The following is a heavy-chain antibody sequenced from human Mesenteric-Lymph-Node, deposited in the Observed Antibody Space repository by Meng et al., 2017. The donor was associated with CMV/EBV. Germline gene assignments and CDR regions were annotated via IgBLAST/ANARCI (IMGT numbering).Heavy chain of an antibody. CDR3: ARHQRWLKSEGGFNY. CDR1: CGSFSGYY. Sequence: QVTLQHWRAGLLKPSETLSLPRAIVCGSFSGYYWSWIRQPPGKGLEWIGEINHSGSTNYNPSLKSRVTISVDTSKNQFSLKLSSVTAADTAVYYCARHQRWLKSEGGFNYWGQGTLVTVSS. CDR2: INHSGST. V-gene: IGHV4-34*01. D-gene: IGHD4-23*01. J-gene: IGHJ4*02.